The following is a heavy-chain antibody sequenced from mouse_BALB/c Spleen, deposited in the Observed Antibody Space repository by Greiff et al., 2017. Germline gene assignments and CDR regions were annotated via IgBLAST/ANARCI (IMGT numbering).Heavy chain of an antibody. CDR2: IYPGNSDT. CDR1: GYTFTSYW. D-gene: IGHD2-1*01. V-gene: IGHV1-5*01. J-gene: IGHJ1*01. CDR3: TRGEGNYWYFDV. Sequence: EVQLQQSGTVLARPGASVKMSCKASGYTFTSYWMHWVKQRPGQGLEWIGAIYPGNSDTSYNQKFKGKAKLTAVTSTSTAYMELSSLTNEDSAVYYCTRGEGNYWYFDVWGAGTTVTVSS.